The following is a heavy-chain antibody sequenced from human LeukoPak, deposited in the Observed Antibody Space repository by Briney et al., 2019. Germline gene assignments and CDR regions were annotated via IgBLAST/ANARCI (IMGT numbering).Heavy chain of an antibody. CDR3: ARGLGYYDSSGYYYWFDP. CDR1: GGSFSGYY. D-gene: IGHD3-22*01. J-gene: IGHJ5*02. Sequence: PSETLSLTCAVYGGSFSGYYWSWIRQPPGKGLEWIGYIYYSGSTNYNPSLKSRVTISVDTSKNQFSLKLSSVTAADTAVYYCARGLGYYDSSGYYYWFDPWGQGTLVTVSS. V-gene: IGHV4-59*01. CDR2: IYYSGST.